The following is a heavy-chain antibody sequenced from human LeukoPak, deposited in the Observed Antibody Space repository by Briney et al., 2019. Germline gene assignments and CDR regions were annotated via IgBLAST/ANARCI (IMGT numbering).Heavy chain of an antibody. CDR1: SSXG. J-gene: IGHJ4*02. V-gene: IGHV3-33*01. D-gene: IGHD3-22*01. CDR3: ARAAYDNSGYLTL. CDR2: IWYDGTNK. Sequence: SSXGMXWVRQAPGKGLEWVAVIWYDGTNKYYADSVKGRFTISRDSSRNTLYLQMNSLRAEDTAVYYCARAAYDNSGYLTLWGQGTLVTVSS.